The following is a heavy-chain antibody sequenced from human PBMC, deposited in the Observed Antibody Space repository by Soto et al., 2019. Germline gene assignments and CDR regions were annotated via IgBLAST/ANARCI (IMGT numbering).Heavy chain of an antibody. V-gene: IGHV1-18*01. CDR3: ARDWGLGYCSGASCSQFDY. D-gene: IGHD2-15*01. CDR1: GYTFSSYG. CDR2: ISAYNGNI. Sequence: QVQLVQSGAEVKRPGASVTVSCKASGYTFSSYGISWVRQAPGQGLEWMGWISAYNGNINYAQRFQDRVAMTTDTSTSTAYMELRSLRSDDTAVYYCARDWGLGYCSGASCSQFDYWGQGTLVTVSS. J-gene: IGHJ4*02.